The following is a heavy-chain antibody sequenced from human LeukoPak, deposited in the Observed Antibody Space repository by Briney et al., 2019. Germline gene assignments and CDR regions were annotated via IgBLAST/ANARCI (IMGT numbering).Heavy chain of an antibody. D-gene: IGHD7-27*01. CDR1: GYSFGNYW. CDR2: IHPGDSDT. CDR3: AGRGESPNGGICY. V-gene: IGHV5-51*01. J-gene: IGHJ4*02. Sequence: GESLKISCKGSGYSFGNYWIGWVRQMPGKGLEWMGIIHPGDSDTRYSPSFQGQVTIPAEKSITPAYLQWSSLKASDTAMYYCAGRGESPNGGICYWGPGTLVTVSS.